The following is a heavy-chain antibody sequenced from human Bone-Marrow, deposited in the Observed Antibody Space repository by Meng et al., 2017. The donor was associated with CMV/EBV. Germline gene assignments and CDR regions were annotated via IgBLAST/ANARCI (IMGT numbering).Heavy chain of an antibody. CDR2: IYSLGTT. V-gene: IGHV3-NL1*01. CDR1: GFTFSSYG. CDR3: ARGGDFNCMDV. D-gene: IGHD3-16*01. Sequence: GESLKISCAASGFTFSSYGMHWVRQAPGKGLEWVSVIYSLGTTYYADSVKGRLTISRDTAKNTVLLQMNSLRAEDTAVYYCARGGDFNCMDVWGQGTTVTVSS. J-gene: IGHJ6*02.